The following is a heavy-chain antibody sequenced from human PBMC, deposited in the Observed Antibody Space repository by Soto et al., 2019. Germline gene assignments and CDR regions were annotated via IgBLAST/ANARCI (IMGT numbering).Heavy chain of an antibody. V-gene: IGHV3-64D*08. CDR2: ISSNGGST. CDR1: GFTFSSYA. J-gene: IGHJ3*02. CDR3: VKVSYYDSSGYYYVVDAFDI. Sequence: PGGSLRLSCSASGFTFSSYAMHWVRQAPGKGLEYVSAISSNGGSTYYADSVKGRFTISRDNSKNTLYLQMSSLRAEDTAVYYCVKVSYYDSSGYYYVVDAFDIWGQGTMVTVSS. D-gene: IGHD3-22*01.